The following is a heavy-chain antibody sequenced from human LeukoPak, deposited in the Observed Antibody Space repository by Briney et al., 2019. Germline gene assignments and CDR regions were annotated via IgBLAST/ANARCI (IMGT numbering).Heavy chain of an antibody. D-gene: IGHD2-2*01. V-gene: IGHV4-39*01. Sequence: SETLSLTCTVSGGSISSSSYYWGWIRQPPGKGLEWIGSIYYSGSTYYNPSLKSRVTISVDTSKNQFSLKLSSVTAADTAVYYCASLGSNDYWGQGSLVTVSS. J-gene: IGHJ4*02. CDR1: GGSISSSSYY. CDR2: IYYSGST. CDR3: ASLGSNDY.